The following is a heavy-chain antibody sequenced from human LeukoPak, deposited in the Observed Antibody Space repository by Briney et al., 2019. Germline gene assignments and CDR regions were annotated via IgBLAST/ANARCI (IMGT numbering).Heavy chain of an antibody. D-gene: IGHD3-3*01. V-gene: IGHV1-3*01. CDR2: INAGNGNT. Sequence: GASVKVTCKASGYTFTSYAMHWVRQAPGQRLEWMGWINAGNGNTKYPQKFQGRVTITRDTSASTAYMELSSLRSEDTAVYYCARSPIPYDFWSGYFLAFDYWGQGTLVTVSS. CDR3: ARSPIPYDFWSGYFLAFDY. CDR1: GYTFTSYA. J-gene: IGHJ4*02.